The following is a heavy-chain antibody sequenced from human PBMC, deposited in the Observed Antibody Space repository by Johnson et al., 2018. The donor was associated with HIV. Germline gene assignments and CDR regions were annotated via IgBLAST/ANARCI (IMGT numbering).Heavy chain of an antibody. V-gene: IGHV3-66*02. J-gene: IGHJ3*02. Sequence: VQLVESGGALVQPGGSLRLSCAASGITVSSNYMSWVRQAPGKGLEWVSVIFSVGNTYYSDPVRGRFTISRDNSNNMVYLQMNSLRPEDTAVYYCARDGRDMVTRGAFDIWGQGTVVTVSS. CDR2: IFSVGNT. CDR1: GITVSSNY. CDR3: ARDGRDMVTRGAFDI. D-gene: IGHD5-18*01.